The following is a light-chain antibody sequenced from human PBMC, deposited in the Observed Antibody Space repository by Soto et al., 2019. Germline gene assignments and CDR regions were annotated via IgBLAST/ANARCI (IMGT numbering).Light chain of an antibody. V-gene: IGLV2-23*01. CDR1: SSDVGSDNL. J-gene: IGLJ2*01. CDR3: WSYAGRVV. CDR2: ESS. Sequence: QSALTLPASVCGSPGQSITISCTGTSSDVGSDNLVSWYQQHPGKAPKLMIYESSKRPSGVSNRFSGSKSGNTASLTISGLQAEDEADYYCWSYAGRVVFGGGTKLTVL.